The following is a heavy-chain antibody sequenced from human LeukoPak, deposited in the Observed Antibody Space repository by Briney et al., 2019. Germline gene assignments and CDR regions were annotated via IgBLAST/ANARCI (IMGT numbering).Heavy chain of an antibody. D-gene: IGHD2-2*01. CDR1: GFTFSSYA. J-gene: IGHJ5*02. CDR3: VKGRYCSSTSCYVENWFDP. CDR2: ISSNGGST. V-gene: IGHV3-64D*06. Sequence: PGGSLRLSCSASGFTFSSYAMHWVRQAPGKGLEYVSAISSNGGSTYYADSVKGRFTISRDNSKNTLYLQMGSLRAEDTAVYYCVKGRYCSSTSCYVENWFDPWGQGTLVTVSS.